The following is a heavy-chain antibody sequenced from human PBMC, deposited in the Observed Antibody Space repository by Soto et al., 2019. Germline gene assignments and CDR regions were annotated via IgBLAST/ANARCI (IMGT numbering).Heavy chain of an antibody. CDR2: TYYRSKWYY. J-gene: IGHJ4*02. CDR3: ARDTSNWYFDY. V-gene: IGHV6-1*01. Sequence: PSQTLSLTCAISGDSVSSNSAGWNWIRQSPSGGLEWLGRTYYRSKWYYDYAVSVKSRITIYADTSKNQFSLQLNSVTPEDTAVYYCARDTSNWYFDYWGQGILVTVSS. D-gene: IGHD6-13*01. CDR1: GDSVSSNSAG.